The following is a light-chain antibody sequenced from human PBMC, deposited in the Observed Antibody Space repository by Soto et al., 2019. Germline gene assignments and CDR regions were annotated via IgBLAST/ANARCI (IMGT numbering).Light chain of an antibody. Sequence: EIVLTQSPAILSLSPGERATLSCRASQSVSSYLAWYQQRAGQAPRLLIYGAFNRATGIPARFSGSGSGTDFTLTISSLEPEDFAVYYCHQRSDWPWTFGQGTKVEI. CDR1: QSVSSY. CDR3: HQRSDWPWT. CDR2: GAF. J-gene: IGKJ1*01. V-gene: IGKV3-11*01.